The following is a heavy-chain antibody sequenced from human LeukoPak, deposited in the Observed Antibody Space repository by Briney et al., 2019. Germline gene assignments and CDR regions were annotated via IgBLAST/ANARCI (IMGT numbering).Heavy chain of an antibody. V-gene: IGHV3-48*01. CDR2: ISSSSSTI. D-gene: IGHD3-10*01. Sequence: PGGSLRLSCAASGFTLSSYSMNWVRQAPGQGLEWVSYISSSSSTIYYADSVKGRFTISRDNAKNSLYLQMNSLRAEDTAVYYCATVPDVTYYYGSGSYYDWGQGTLVTVSS. CDR3: ATVPDVTYYYGSGSYYD. J-gene: IGHJ4*02. CDR1: GFTLSSYS.